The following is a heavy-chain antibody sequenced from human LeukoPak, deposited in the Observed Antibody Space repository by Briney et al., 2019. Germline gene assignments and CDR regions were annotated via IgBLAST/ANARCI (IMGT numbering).Heavy chain of an antibody. CDR1: GFTFSSYE. J-gene: IGHJ3*02. D-gene: IGHD4/OR15-4a*01. CDR3: VKESGFMVAPNSAFDI. CDR2: ISRNGGST. V-gene: IGHV3-64D*06. Sequence: QPGGSLRLSCAASGFTFSSYEMNWVRQAPGKGLEYVSGISRNGGSTYYADSVKGRFTISRDNSKNTLYLQMSSLRAEDTAVYYCVKESGFMVAPNSAFDIWGQGTMVTVSS.